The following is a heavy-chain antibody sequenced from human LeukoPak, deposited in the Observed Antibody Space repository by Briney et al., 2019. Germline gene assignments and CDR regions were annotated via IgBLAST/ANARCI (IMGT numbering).Heavy chain of an antibody. D-gene: IGHD6-13*01. V-gene: IGHV4-4*07. CDR1: GGSISSYY. CDR2: IYTSGST. CDR3: ARVAGIAAADDAFDI. J-gene: IGHJ3*02. Sequence: SETLSLTCTVSGGSISSYYWSWIRQPAGKGLEWIGRIYTSGSTNYNPSLKSRVTMSVDTSKNQFSLKLSSVTAADTAVYYCARVAGIAAADDAFDIWGQGTMVTVSS.